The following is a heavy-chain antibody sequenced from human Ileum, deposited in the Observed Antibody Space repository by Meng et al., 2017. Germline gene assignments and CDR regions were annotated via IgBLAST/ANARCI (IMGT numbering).Heavy chain of an antibody. J-gene: IGHJ5*02. Sequence: VLRVEAGGGVVQSGTSLRLSCAASGFTFSGFGMHWVRQVPGKGLEWVAVIWYDGSIIQYAESVKGRFTISRDNSKNILYLQMDSLRAEDTAVYHCAKADWIVVSWFDPWGQGTLVTVSS. D-gene: IGHD3-22*01. V-gene: IGHV3-33*06. CDR2: IWYDGSII. CDR1: GFTFSGFG. CDR3: AKADWIVVSWFDP.